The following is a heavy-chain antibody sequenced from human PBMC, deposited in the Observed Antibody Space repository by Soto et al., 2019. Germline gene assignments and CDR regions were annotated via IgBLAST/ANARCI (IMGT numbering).Heavy chain of an antibody. CDR2: IYYSGSP. Sequence: ASETLSLTCTVSGGSISSSSYYWGWIRQPPGKGLEWIGYIYYSGSPYYNPSLKSRVTISVDTSKNQFSLKLSSVTAADTAVYYCAVPAASVAGASGSYYYYGMDVWGQGTTVTVSS. CDR3: AVPAASVAGASGSYYYYGMDV. CDR1: GGSISSSSYY. J-gene: IGHJ6*02. D-gene: IGHD6-19*01. V-gene: IGHV4-39*01.